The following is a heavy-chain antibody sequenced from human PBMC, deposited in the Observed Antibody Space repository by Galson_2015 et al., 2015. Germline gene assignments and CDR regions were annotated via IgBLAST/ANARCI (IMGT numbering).Heavy chain of an antibody. CDR2: IYDSGRT. J-gene: IGHJ4*02. Sequence: EPLSLTCPVYVASISRTYWSWIRQHPGEGMEWIGYIYDSGRTNYNPSLKSRVTISVDTSKIQFSLTLNSVTAADTAVYYCAREAVAGKVDYWVQGTLVTVSS. CDR1: VASISRTY. CDR3: AREAVAGKVDY. D-gene: IGHD6-19*01. V-gene: IGHV4-59*01.